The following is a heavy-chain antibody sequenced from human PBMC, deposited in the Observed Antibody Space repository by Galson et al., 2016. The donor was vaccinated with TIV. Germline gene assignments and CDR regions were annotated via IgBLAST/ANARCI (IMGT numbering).Heavy chain of an antibody. D-gene: IGHD3-10*02. CDR3: THLPNMFYYGKAV. CDR1: GFSLSTTKVG. CDR2: IYWDDDK. V-gene: IGHV2-5*02. J-gene: IGHJ6*02. Sequence: PALVKPTQTLTLTCTFSGFSLSTTKVGVAWVRQPPGEALEWLALIYWDDDKRYSPSLRSRLAISKDTSKNQVVLIMTNMDPVDTATYYCTHLPNMFYYGKAVWGQGTTVTVSS.